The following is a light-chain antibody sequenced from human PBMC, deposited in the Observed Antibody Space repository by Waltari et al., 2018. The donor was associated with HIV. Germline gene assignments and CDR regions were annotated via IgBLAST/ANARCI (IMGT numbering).Light chain of an antibody. V-gene: IGLV2-14*01. CDR3: SSYTSSSTFYVV. CDR1: RSDVGGYNY. CDR2: DVS. J-gene: IGLJ2*01. Sequence: QSALTQPASVSGSPGQSITISCPGTRSDVGGYNYVPWSQQHPGKAPKLMIYDVSNRPSGVTNRFFGSKSGNTASLTSSGLQAEDEADYYCSSYTSSSTFYVVFGGGTKLTVL.